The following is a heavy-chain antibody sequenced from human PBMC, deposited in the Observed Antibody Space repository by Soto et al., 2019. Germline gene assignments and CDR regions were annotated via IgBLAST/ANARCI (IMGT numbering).Heavy chain of an antibody. Sequence: GGSLRLSCAASGFTFSSYAMHWVRQAPGKGLEWVAVISYDGSNKYYADSVKGRFTISRDNSKNTLYLQMNSLRAEDTAVYYCARGPPVVVIDYWGQGTLVTVSS. D-gene: IGHD3-22*01. CDR3: ARGPPVVVIDY. J-gene: IGHJ4*02. V-gene: IGHV3-30-3*01. CDR1: GFTFSSYA. CDR2: ISYDGSNK.